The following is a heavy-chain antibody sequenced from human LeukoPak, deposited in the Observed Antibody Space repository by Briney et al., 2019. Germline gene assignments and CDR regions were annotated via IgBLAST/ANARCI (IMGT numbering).Heavy chain of an antibody. J-gene: IGHJ3*02. CDR2: IYYSGST. CDR1: GGSISSGDYY. Sequence: SETLSLTCTVSGGSISSGDYYWSWIRQPPGKGLEWIGYIYYSGSTNYNPSLKSRVTLSMDTSKNQFSLKLSSVTAADTAVYYCARDVYYYDRSAFDIWGQGTMVTVSS. V-gene: IGHV4-30-4*01. D-gene: IGHD3-22*01. CDR3: ARDVYYYDRSAFDI.